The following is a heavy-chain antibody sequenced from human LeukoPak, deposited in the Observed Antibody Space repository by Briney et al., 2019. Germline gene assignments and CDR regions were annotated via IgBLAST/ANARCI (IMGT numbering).Heavy chain of an antibody. CDR1: GVSFSGYY. Sequence: PSETLSLTCAVYGVSFSGYYWSWIRQPPGKGLEWLGEINHSGSTNYNPSLKSRVSISVDTSKNQFSLKLSSVTAADTAVYFCARDYVGVAGTFDYWGQGTLVTVSS. CDR3: ARDYVGVAGTFDY. D-gene: IGHD6-19*01. V-gene: IGHV4-34*01. CDR2: INHSGST. J-gene: IGHJ4*02.